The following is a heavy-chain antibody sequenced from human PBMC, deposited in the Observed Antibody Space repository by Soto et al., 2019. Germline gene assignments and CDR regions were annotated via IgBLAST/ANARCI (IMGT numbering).Heavy chain of an antibody. J-gene: IGHJ6*02. CDR2: IGTAGDT. V-gene: IGHV3-13*01. CDR3: ARAIAIAARRRYYYYSGMDV. CDR1: GFTFSSYD. Sequence: PGGSLRLSCAASGFTFSSYDMHWVRQATGKGLEWVSAIGTAGDTYYPGSVKGRFTISRENAKNSLYLQMNSLRAEDTAVYYCARAIAIAARRRYYYYSGMDVWGQGTTVTVSS. D-gene: IGHD6-6*01.